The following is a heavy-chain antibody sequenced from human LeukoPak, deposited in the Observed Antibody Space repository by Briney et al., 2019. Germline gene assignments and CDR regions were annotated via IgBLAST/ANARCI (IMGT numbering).Heavy chain of an antibody. CDR3: ARWYCTSTSCYYDY. CDR2: MWYDGSNK. D-gene: IGHD2-2*01. CDR1: GFTFNNFG. Sequence: GGSLRLSCEASGFTFNNFGMHWVRQAPGKGLEWVAVMWYDGSNKYYADSVKGRFTISRDNSKNTLYLQMNSLRAEDTAVYYCARWYCTSTSCYYDYWGQGTLVTVSS. J-gene: IGHJ4*02. V-gene: IGHV3-33*01.